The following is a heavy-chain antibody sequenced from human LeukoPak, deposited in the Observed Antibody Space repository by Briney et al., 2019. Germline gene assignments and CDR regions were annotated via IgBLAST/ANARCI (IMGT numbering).Heavy chain of an antibody. J-gene: IGHJ3*02. CDR2: ISYDGSNK. D-gene: IGHD3-22*01. CDR1: GFTFSTYA. Sequence: GRSLRLSCAASGFTFSTYAMHWVRQAPGKGLEWVAIISYDGSNKYYADSVKGRFTISRDNSKNTLYLQMNSLRAEDTAVYYCARVNAYYDSSGYSYAFDIWGQGTMVTVSS. V-gene: IGHV3-30-3*01. CDR3: ARVNAYYDSSGYSYAFDI.